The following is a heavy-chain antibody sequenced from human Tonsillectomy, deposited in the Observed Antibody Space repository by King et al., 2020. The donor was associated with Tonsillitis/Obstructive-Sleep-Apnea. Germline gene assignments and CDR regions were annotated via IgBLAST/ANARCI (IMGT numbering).Heavy chain of an antibody. V-gene: IGHV3-49*05. CDR2: IWRKAYGGTT. J-gene: IGHJ6*03. Sequence: VQLVESGGGLVKPGRSLRLSCTASGFTFGDYAMSWFRQAPGKVLEWVGFIWRKAYGGTTEYAGSLKGRFTISRDDSKSIGYLQMNSLETEDTAVYYCTRDLDTAMDSYYYYYMDVWGKGTTVTVSS. CDR3: TRDLDTAMDSYYYYYMDV. CDR1: GFTFGDYA. D-gene: IGHD5-18*01.